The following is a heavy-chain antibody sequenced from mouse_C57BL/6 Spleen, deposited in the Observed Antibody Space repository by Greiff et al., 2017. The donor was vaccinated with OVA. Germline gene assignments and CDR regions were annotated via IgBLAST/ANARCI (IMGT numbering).Heavy chain of an antibody. CDR3: AREEIYDGDMDY. CDR2: IYPGSGST. J-gene: IGHJ4*01. D-gene: IGHD2-3*01. CDR1: GYTFTSYW. V-gene: IGHV1-55*01. Sequence: VQLQQPGAELVKPGASVKMSCKASGYTFTSYWITWVKQRPGQGLEWIGDIYPGSGSTNYNEKFKSKATLTVAKSSSTAYMQLSSLTSEDSAVYYCAREEIYDGDMDYWGQGTSVTVSS.